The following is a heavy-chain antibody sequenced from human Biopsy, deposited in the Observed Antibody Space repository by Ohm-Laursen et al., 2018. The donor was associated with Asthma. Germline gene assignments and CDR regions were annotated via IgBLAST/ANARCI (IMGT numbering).Heavy chain of an antibody. J-gene: IGHJ4*02. CDR3: AKGEWELLEANFDY. CDR2: ISWNSGII. V-gene: IGHV3-9*01. CDR1: GFTFDDYA. D-gene: IGHD1-26*01. Sequence: SLRLSCSASGFTFDDYAMHWVRQAPGKGLEWVSGISWNSGIIGYADSVKGRFTISRDNAKNSLYLQMNSLRAEDTALYYCAKGEWELLEANFDYWGQGTLVTVSS.